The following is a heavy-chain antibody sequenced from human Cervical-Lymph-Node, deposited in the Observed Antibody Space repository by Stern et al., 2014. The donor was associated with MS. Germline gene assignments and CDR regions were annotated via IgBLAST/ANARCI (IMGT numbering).Heavy chain of an antibody. Sequence: VQLVESGGGLVQPGRSLRLSCASSGFIFSTYAMHWVRQPPGEGLEWVAVVSSDGANTYFADSVKGRFTIARDNSKNTLYLQMNSLKIEDTAIYYCASQIWGQGTMVTVSS. CDR3: ASQI. V-gene: IGHV3-30*01. J-gene: IGHJ3*02. CDR1: GFIFSTYA. CDR2: VSSDGANT.